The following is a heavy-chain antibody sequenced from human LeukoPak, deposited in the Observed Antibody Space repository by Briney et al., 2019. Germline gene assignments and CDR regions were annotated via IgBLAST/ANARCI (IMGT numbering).Heavy chain of an antibody. D-gene: IGHD1-26*01. CDR2: ISYDGSNK. Sequence: GRSLRLSCAASGFTFSSYAMHWVRQAPGKGPEWVAVISYDGSNKYYADSVKGRFTISRDNSKNTLYLQMNSLRAEDTAVYYCARVSGWARAFDVWGQGTMVTVSS. V-gene: IGHV3-30-3*01. CDR1: GFTFSSYA. J-gene: IGHJ3*01. CDR3: ARVSGWARAFDV.